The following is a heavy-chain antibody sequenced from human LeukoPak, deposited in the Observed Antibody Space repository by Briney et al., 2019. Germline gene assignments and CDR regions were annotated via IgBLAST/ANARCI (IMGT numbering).Heavy chain of an antibody. D-gene: IGHD3-10*01. Sequence: SETLSLTCAVSGGSISSGGYSWSWIRQPPGKGLEWIGYIYHSGSTYYNPSHKSRVTISVDRSKNQFSLKLSSVTAADTAVYYCARVNYYGSGSHYFDYWGQGTLVTVSS. V-gene: IGHV4-30-2*01. CDR2: IYHSGST. CDR1: GGSISSGGYS. CDR3: ARVNYYGSGSHYFDY. J-gene: IGHJ4*02.